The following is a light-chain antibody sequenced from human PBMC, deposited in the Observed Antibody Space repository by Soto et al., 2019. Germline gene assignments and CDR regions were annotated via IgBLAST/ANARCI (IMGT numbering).Light chain of an antibody. J-gene: IGKJ5*01. CDR3: QQRSNWPPSIT. CDR2: CAS. CDR1: QSVNNN. Sequence: EVVMTQSPATRSVSPGERATLSCRASQSVNNNLAWYQQRPGQAPTLLISCASTRAAGIPDRFSGSGSGTEFTLSISSLQSEDGAIYYCQQRSNWPPSITFGQGTRLEIK. V-gene: IGKV3-15*01.